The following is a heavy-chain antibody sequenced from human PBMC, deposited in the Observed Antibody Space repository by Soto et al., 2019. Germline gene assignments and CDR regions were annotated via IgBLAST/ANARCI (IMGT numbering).Heavy chain of an antibody. CDR2: INPNGGST. V-gene: IGHV1-46*03. Sequence: QVQLVQSGAEVKKPGASVKISCEASGYSFTSQYVHWVRQAPGQGLEWMGIINPNGGSTTYAQKFQGKGPMTGDPSTGTVYMGLGRLTSEDPAVFYCAREQGARPGGGGTEPLDIWGQGTMVTVAS. J-gene: IGHJ3*02. CDR3: AREQGARPGGGGTEPLDI. CDR1: GYSFTSQY. D-gene: IGHD3-16*01.